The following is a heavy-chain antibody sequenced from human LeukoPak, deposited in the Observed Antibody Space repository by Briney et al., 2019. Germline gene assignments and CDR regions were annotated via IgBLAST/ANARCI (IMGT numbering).Heavy chain of an antibody. CDR3: ARIVVVTASTFDY. CDR1: GFTFSDYY. CDR2: ISSSSYT. J-gene: IGHJ4*02. D-gene: IGHD3-22*01. V-gene: IGHV3-11*03. Sequence: PGGSLRLSCAASGFTFSDYYMSWIRQAPGKGLEWVSYISSSSYTNYADSVKGRFTISRDNAKNSLYLQMNSLRAEETAVYYCARIVVVTASTFDYWGQGTLVTVSS.